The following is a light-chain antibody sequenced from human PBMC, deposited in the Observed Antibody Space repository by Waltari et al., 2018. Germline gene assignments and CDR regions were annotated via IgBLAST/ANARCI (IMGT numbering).Light chain of an antibody. J-gene: IGKJ5*01. Sequence: DIQMTQSPSSLSTSVGDRVTITCRASETITNYLNWYQQKPGKGPQLLIYGASSLQSGVPSRFSGSGSETEFTLTISNLQPEDFATYYCQQNYNFPTFGQGTRLEIK. CDR2: GAS. CDR1: ETITNY. CDR3: QQNYNFPT. V-gene: IGKV1-39*01.